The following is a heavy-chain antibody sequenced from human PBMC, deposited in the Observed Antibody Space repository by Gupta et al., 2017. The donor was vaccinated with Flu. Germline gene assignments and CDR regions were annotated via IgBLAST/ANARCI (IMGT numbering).Heavy chain of an antibody. V-gene: IGHV4-34*01. J-gene: IGHJ4*02. D-gene: IGHD7-27*01. Sequence: QVQLQQWGAGLLKPSETLSLTCAVYGGSFSGYYWSWIRQPPGKGLEWIGEINHSGSTNYNPALKSRVTISVDTSKNKFSLKRRSVKASDTAVYYCARGRFKWGYFDDWGQGTLVTVSS. CDR2: INHSGST. CDR1: GGSFSGYY. CDR3: ARGRFKWGYFDD.